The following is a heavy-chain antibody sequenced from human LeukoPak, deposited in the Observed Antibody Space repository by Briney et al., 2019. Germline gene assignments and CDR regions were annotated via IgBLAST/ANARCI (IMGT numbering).Heavy chain of an antibody. CDR2: ISSSSSTI. J-gene: IGHJ3*02. CDR1: GFTFSEYS. D-gene: IGHD3-22*01. CDR3: ARDRYYYDSSGYYLPGAFDI. Sequence: GGSLRLSCADSGFTFSEYSMNWVRQAPGKGLEWVSYISSSSSTIYYADSVKGRFTISRDNAKNSLYPQMNSLRAEDTAVYYCARDRYYYDSSGYYLPGAFDIWGQGTMVTVSS. V-gene: IGHV3-48*01.